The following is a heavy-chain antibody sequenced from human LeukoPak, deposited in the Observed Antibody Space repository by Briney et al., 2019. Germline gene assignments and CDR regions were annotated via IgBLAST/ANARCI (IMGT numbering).Heavy chain of an antibody. V-gene: IGHV4-59*08. CDR1: GGSISSYY. Sequence: SETLSLTCTVSGGSISSYYWSWIRQPPGKGLEWIGYIYYSGSTNYNPSLKSRVTISVDTSKNQFSLKLSSVTAADTAVYYCARAAYGDFPSYWGQGTLVTVSS. CDR2: IYYSGST. J-gene: IGHJ4*02. D-gene: IGHD4-17*01. CDR3: ARAAYGDFPSY.